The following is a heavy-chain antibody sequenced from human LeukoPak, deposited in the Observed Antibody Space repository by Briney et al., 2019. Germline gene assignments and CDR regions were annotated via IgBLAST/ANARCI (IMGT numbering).Heavy chain of an antibody. CDR3: ARSKVAVAGTFDY. V-gene: IGHV4-4*07. D-gene: IGHD6-19*01. CDR1: GASITSYH. Sequence: SETLSLTCTVSGASITSYHWSWIRQPAGKGLEWIGRMFYSGNTDYNPSLKSRLTMSIDTSKNQFSLKLSSVTAADTAVYFCARSKVAVAGTFDYWGQGTLVTVSS. CDR2: MFYSGNT. J-gene: IGHJ4*02.